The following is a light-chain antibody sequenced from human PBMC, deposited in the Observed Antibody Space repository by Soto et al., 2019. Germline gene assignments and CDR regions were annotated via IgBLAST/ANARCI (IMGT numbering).Light chain of an antibody. V-gene: IGKV1-39*01. J-gene: IGKJ1*01. CDR1: QSISSY. CDR2: AAS. CDR3: QQSSSPLPT. Sequence: ILLTQSPSTLSLSLGDRATLSCRASQSISSYLTWYQQKPGKAPKLLIYAASSWQSGVPSRFSGSGSGTDFTLTISSLQPEDFATYYCQQSSSPLPTFGQGTKVDIK.